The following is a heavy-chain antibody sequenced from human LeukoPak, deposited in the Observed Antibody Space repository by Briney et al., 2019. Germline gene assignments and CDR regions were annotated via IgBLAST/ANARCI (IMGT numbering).Heavy chain of an antibody. CDR1: GGSISSSSYY. Sequence: SETLSLTCTVSGGSISSSSYYWGWIRQPPGKGLEWIGYIYYSGSTNYNPSLKSRVTISVDTSKNQFSLKLSSVTAADTAVYYCARDYYYGMDVWGQGTTVTVSS. CDR3: ARDYYYGMDV. CDR2: IYYSGST. J-gene: IGHJ6*02. V-gene: IGHV4-61*01.